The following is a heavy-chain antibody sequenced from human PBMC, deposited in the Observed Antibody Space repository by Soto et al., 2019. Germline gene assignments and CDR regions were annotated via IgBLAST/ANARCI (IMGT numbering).Heavy chain of an antibody. D-gene: IGHD3-22*01. CDR1: GYTFTSYG. CDR3: ARSIPYYYDSSGYPGGKSDY. V-gene: IGHV1-18*01. Sequence: VKVSCKASGYTFTSYGIRWVRQAPGQGLEWMGWISAYNGNTNYAQKLQGRVTMTTDTSTSTAYMELRSLRSDDTAVYYCARSIPYYYDSSGYPGGKSDYWGQGTLVTVSS. CDR2: ISAYNGNT. J-gene: IGHJ4*02.